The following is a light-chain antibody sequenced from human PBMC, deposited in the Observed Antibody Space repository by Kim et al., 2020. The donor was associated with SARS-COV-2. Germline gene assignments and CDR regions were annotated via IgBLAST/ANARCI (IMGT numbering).Light chain of an antibody. CDR3: QVWDGRSDHVV. J-gene: IGLJ2*01. CDR2: CGQ. V-gene: IGLV3-21*04. Sequence: VHWYQQRPGQAPVVVIYCGQDRPSGTPGRFSGSSSGNTATLTISRVEAGDEADYYCQVWDGRSDHVVFGGGTQLTVL.